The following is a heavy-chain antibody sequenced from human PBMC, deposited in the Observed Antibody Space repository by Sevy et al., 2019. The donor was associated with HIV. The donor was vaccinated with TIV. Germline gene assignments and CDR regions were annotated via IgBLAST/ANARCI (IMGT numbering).Heavy chain of an antibody. V-gene: IGHV3-15*01. D-gene: IGHD6-19*01. CDR1: GFTFSNAW. CDR3: TTDPPRGQWLVFDY. Sequence: GGSLRLSCAASGFTFSNAWMSWVRQAPGKGLEWVGRIKSKTDGGTTDYAAPVKGRFTISRDDSKNTLYLQMNSLKTEDIAVYYCTTDPPRGQWLVFDYWGQGTLVTVSS. J-gene: IGHJ4*02. CDR2: IKSKTDGGTT.